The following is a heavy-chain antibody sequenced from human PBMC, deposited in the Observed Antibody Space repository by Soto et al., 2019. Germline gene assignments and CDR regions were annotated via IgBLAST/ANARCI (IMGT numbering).Heavy chain of an antibody. Sequence: GASVKVSCKAPGYTFTSYGISWVRQAPGQGLEWMGWISAYNGNTNYAQKLQGRVTMTTDTSTSTAYMELRTLRSPPTAVHYCARSSTDAYNHPSAQWGQGTMVIVYS. CDR2: ISAYNGNT. CDR1: GYTFTSYG. J-gene: IGHJ4*02. D-gene: IGHD1-1*01. V-gene: IGHV1-18*01. CDR3: ARSSTDAYNHPSAQ.